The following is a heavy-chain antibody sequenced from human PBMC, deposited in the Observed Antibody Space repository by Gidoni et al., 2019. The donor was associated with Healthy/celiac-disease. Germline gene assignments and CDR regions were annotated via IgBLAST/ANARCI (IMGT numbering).Heavy chain of an antibody. V-gene: IGHV4-39*07. CDR3: ARGYCSGGSCYRKANYYYYGMDV. J-gene: IGHJ6*02. CDR1: GGSISSSSYY. CDR2: IYYSGST. Sequence: QLQESGPGLVKPSETLSLTCTVSGGSISSSSYYWGWIRQPPGKGLEWIGSIYYSGSTYYNPSLKSRVTISVDTSKNQFSLKLSSVTAADTAVYYCARGYCSGGSCYRKANYYYYGMDVWGQGTTVTVSS. D-gene: IGHD2-15*01.